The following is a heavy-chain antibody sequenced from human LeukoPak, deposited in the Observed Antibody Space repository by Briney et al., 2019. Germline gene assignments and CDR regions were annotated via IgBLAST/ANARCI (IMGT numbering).Heavy chain of an antibody. CDR1: GFTFSSYG. J-gene: IGHJ4*02. D-gene: IGHD2-2*01. CDR3: AKGRCSSTSCYAIDY. V-gene: IGHV3-33*06. Sequence: QSGGSLRLSCAASGFTFSSYGMHWVRQAPGKGLEWVAVIWYDGSNKYYADSVKGRFTISRDNSKNTLYLQMNSLRAEDTAVYYCAKGRCSSTSCYAIDYWGQGTLVTVSS. CDR2: IWYDGSNK.